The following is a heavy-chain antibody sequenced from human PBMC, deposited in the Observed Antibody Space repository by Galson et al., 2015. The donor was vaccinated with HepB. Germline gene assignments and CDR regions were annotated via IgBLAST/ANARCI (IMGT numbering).Heavy chain of an antibody. J-gene: IGHJ4*02. V-gene: IGHV4-59*01. D-gene: IGHD3-9*01. CDR2: IYYSGST. CDR1: GGSISGYY. Sequence: ETLSLTCTVSGGSISGYYWNWIRLPPGTGLQWIGYIYYSGSTNYNPSLKSRVTLSVDTSKNQFSLKLSSVTAADTAVYYCARSTGPYYFDYWGQGTLVTVSS. CDR3: ARSTGPYYFDY.